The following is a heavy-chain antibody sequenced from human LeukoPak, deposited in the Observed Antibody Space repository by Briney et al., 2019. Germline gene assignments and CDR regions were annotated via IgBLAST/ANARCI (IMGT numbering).Heavy chain of an antibody. Sequence: GGSLRLSCAASGLTFSNYAMSWVRQAPGKGLEWVSGISDSGGSTYYADSVKGRFIISRDNSKNTLYLQMNSLRAEDTAVYYCAKDANILTGYFDYWGQGTLVTVSS. V-gene: IGHV3-23*01. CDR3: AKDANILTGYFDY. CDR1: GLTFSNYA. D-gene: IGHD3-9*01. J-gene: IGHJ4*02. CDR2: ISDSGGST.